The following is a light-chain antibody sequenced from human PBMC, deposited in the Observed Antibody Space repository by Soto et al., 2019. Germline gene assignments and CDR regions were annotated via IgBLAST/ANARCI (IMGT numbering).Light chain of an antibody. V-gene: IGKV3-20*01. J-gene: IGKJ1*01. Sequence: EIVLTQSPGTLSLSPGERATLSCRASQSVSNNYLAWYQQKPGQAPRLLIYDASSRATGIPDRFSGGGSGTDFTLTISRLEPGDFAMYYCQQYIDTRTFGQGTKVDI. CDR1: QSVSNNY. CDR3: QQYIDTRT. CDR2: DAS.